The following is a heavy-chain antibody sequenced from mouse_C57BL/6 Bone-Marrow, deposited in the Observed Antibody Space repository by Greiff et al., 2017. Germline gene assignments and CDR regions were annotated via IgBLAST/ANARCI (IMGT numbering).Heavy chain of an antibody. V-gene: IGHV5-17*01. CDR1: GFTFSDYG. CDR3: ARRGDPLNDFDY. D-gene: IGHD3-3*01. Sequence: EVKLVESGGGLVKPGGSLKLSCAASGFTFSDYGMHWVRQAPEKGLEWVAYISSGSSTIYYADTVKGRFTISRDNAKNTLFLQMTSLRSEDTAMYDCARRGDPLNDFDYWGQGTTLTVAS. CDR2: ISSGSSTI. J-gene: IGHJ2*01.